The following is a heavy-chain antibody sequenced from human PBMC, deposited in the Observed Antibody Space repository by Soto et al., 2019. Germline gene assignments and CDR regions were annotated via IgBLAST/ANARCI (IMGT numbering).Heavy chain of an antibody. D-gene: IGHD6-6*01. J-gene: IGHJ3*02. CDR1: GGSVSSGSYY. Sequence: SETLSLTCTVSGGSVSSGSYYWSWIRQPPGKGLEWIGYIYYSGSTNYNPSLKSRVTISVDTSKNQFSLKLSSVTAADTAVYYCARDPSYSSSSGFAFDIWGQGAMVTVSS. V-gene: IGHV4-61*01. CDR2: IYYSGST. CDR3: ARDPSYSSSSGFAFDI.